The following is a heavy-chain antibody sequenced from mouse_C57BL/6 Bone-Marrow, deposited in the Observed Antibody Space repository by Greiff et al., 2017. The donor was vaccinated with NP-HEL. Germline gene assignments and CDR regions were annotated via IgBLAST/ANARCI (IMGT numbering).Heavy chain of an antibody. CDR1: GYTFTSYW. D-gene: IGHD2-3*01. V-gene: IGHV1-69*01. Sequence: QVQLQQPGAELVMPGASVKLSCKASGYTFTSYWMHWVKQRPGQGLEWIGEIDPSDSYTNYNQKFKGKSTLTVDKSSSTAYMQLSRLTSEDSAVYYCARGGWLLAYWGQGTLVTVSA. J-gene: IGHJ3*01. CDR2: IDPSDSYT. CDR3: ARGGWLLAY.